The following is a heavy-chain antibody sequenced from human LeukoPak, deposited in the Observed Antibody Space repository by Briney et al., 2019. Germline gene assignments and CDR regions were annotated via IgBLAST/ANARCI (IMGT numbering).Heavy chain of an antibody. CDR3: ATYSSGWYRGFDS. CDR2: ISGGGRNT. D-gene: IGHD6-19*01. J-gene: IGHJ4*02. Sequence: GGSLRLSCAASGFTFSSYDMSWVRQAPGKGLEWVSAISGGGRNTYYADSVKGRFTISRDNSKNTLYLQMNSLRVEDTAVYYCATYSSGWYRGFDSWGQGTLVTVSS. CDR1: GFTFSSYD. V-gene: IGHV3-23*01.